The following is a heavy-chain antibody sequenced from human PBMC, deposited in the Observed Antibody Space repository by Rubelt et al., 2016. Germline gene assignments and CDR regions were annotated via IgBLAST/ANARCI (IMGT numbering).Heavy chain of an antibody. CDR3: ARDDSSGDYYNWFDP. CDR1: GGSFSGYY. V-gene: IGHV4-34*01. J-gene: IGHJ5*02. D-gene: IGHD3-22*01. CDR2: INHNGST. Sequence: QVQLQQWGAGRLKPSETLSLTCAVYGGSFSGYYWSWIRQPPGKGLEWIGEINHNGSTNDNPSLKIRFTISVDTSKNQVSLMLSSVAAAATAVYYCARDDSSGDYYNWFDPWGQGTLVTVSS.